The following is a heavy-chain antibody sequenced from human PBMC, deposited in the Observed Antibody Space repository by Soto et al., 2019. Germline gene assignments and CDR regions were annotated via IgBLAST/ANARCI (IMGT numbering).Heavy chain of an antibody. J-gene: IGHJ4*02. CDR1: GYTFTSYA. Sequence: ASVKVSCKASGYTFTSYAMHWVRQAPGQRLEWMGWINAGNGNTKYSQKFQGRVTMTTDTSTSTAYMELRSLRSDDTAVYYCARDESLYYYDSSGVLSPIFDYWGQGTLVTVSS. D-gene: IGHD3-22*01. CDR3: ARDESLYYYDSSGVLSPIFDY. V-gene: IGHV1-3*01. CDR2: INAGNGNT.